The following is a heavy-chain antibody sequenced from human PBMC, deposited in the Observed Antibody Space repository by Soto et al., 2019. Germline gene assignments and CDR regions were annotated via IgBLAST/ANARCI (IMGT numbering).Heavy chain of an antibody. Sequence: QITLKESGPPLVKPTQTLTLTCTFSGFSLTSTGVGVGWIRQPPGKALEWLALIYWNDDKRYSPSLRSRLTITKDTSKNQVVLTMTNMDPMDTATYYCGHRSNAYDFWGIDYWDEGILVTVSS. CDR1: GFSLTSTGVG. V-gene: IGHV2-5*01. D-gene: IGHD3-3*01. CDR3: GHRSNAYDFWGIDY. J-gene: IGHJ4*02. CDR2: IYWNDDK.